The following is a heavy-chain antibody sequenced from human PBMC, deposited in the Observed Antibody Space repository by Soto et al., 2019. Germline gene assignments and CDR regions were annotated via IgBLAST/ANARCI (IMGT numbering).Heavy chain of an antibody. V-gene: IGHV1-2*04. Sequence: GASVKVSCKASGYTFTGYYMHCVRQAPGQGLEWMGWINPNSGGTNHAQKFQGWVTMTRDTSISTAYMELSRLRSDDTAVYYCARGPYSSGWSKNAFDIWGQGTMVTVSS. D-gene: IGHD6-19*01. J-gene: IGHJ3*02. CDR2: INPNSGGT. CDR1: GYTFTGYY. CDR3: ARGPYSSGWSKNAFDI.